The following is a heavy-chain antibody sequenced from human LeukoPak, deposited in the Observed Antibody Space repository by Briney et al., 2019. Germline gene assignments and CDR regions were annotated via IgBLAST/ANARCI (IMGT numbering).Heavy chain of an antibody. V-gene: IGHV3-30*18. CDR2: ISYGGSNK. Sequence: GGSLRLSCAASGFTFSSYGMHWVRQAPGKGLEWVAVISYGGSNKYYADSVKGRFAISRDNSKNTLYLQMSSLRAEDTAVYYCANFDTFDPWGQGTLVTVSS. CDR1: GFTFSSYG. CDR3: ANFDTFDP. J-gene: IGHJ5*02.